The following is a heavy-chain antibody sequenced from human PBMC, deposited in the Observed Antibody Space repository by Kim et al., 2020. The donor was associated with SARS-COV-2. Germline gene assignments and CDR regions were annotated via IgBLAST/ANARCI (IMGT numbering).Heavy chain of an antibody. V-gene: IGHV3-23*01. CDR2: ISGTGGST. J-gene: IGHJ4*01. CDR1: GFTFSNYA. Sequence: GGSLRLSCAASGFTFSNYAMSWVRQAPGKGLEWVSVISGTGGSTYYADSVKGRFTISRDNSKNTLYLQMNSLRAEDTALYSCAKDHYFDYWGQGTLVTVSS. CDR3: AKDHYFDY.